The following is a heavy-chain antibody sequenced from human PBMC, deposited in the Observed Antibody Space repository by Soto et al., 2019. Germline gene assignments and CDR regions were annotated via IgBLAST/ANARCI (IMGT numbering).Heavy chain of an antibody. D-gene: IGHD3-22*01. CDR2: ISSSSSTI. V-gene: IGHV3-48*01. Sequence: GGSLRLSFAASEFTFSSYSMNWVRQAPGKGLEWVSYISSSSSTIYYADSVKGRFTISRDNAKNSLYLQMNSLRAEDTAVYYCAREPRYYYDSSGYLNWFDPWGQGTLVTVSS. J-gene: IGHJ5*02. CDR1: EFTFSSYS. CDR3: AREPRYYYDSSGYLNWFDP.